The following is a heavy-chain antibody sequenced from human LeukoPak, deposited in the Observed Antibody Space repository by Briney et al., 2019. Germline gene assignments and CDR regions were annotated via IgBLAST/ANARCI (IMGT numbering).Heavy chain of an antibody. CDR3: ARGFPMDV. V-gene: IGHV3-53*04. J-gene: IGHJ6*02. Sequence: GGSLRLSCAASGFTFSSYAMSWVRQAPGKGLEWVSVIYSGGSTYYADSVKGRFTISRHNSKNTLYLQMNSLRAEDTAVYYCARGFPMDVWGQGTTVTVSS. CDR2: IYSGGST. CDR1: GFTFSSYA.